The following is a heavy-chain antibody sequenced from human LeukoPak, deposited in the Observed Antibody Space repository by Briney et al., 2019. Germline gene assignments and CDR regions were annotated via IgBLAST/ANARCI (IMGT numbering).Heavy chain of an antibody. CDR1: GFTFSSYA. D-gene: IGHD2-2*01. CDR3: ARGSYCSSTSCPPNFDY. CDR2: ISYDGSNK. Sequence: GGSLRLSCAASGFTFSSYAMHWVRQAPGKGLEWVAVISYDGSNKYYADSVKGRFTIPRDNSKNTLYLQMNSLRAEDTAVYYCARGSYCSSTSCPPNFDYWGQGTLVTVSS. J-gene: IGHJ4*02. V-gene: IGHV3-30-3*01.